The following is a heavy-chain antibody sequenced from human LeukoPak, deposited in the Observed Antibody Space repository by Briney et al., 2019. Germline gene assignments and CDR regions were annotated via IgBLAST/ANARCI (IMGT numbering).Heavy chain of an antibody. Sequence: GGSLRLSCAASGFTLSNYAMSWVRQAAGKGLEWVSTISAGGGAYYADSVKGRFTISRDNSKSTLYLQMNSLGAEDTAVYYCANEKYYSDYWGQGTLVTVSS. CDR2: ISAGGGA. CDR3: ANEKYYSDY. J-gene: IGHJ4*02. V-gene: IGHV3-23*01. CDR1: GFTLSNYA.